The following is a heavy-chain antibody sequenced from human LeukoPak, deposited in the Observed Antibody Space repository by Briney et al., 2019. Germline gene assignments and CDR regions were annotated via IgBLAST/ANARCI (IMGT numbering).Heavy chain of an antibody. D-gene: IGHD3-22*01. J-gene: IGHJ4*02. CDR1: GYTLTELS. Sequence: ASVKVSCKVSGYTLTELSMHWVRQAPGKGLEWMGGFDPEDGETIYAQKFQGRVTMTEDTSTDTAYMELSSLRSEDTAVYYCATPYPPNDYYDSSGSLDYWGQGTLVTVSS. CDR2: FDPEDGET. CDR3: ATPYPPNDYYDSSGSLDY. V-gene: IGHV1-24*01.